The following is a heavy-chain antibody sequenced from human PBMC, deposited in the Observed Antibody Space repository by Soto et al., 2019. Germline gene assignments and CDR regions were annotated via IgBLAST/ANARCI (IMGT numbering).Heavy chain of an antibody. D-gene: IGHD1-7*01. CDR1: GGEISGNY. CDR2: INHSGST. J-gene: IGHJ5*02. Sequence: PQASLSLTCAAYGGEISGNYWSWIRQTPGKGLEWIGEINHSGSTNYNPSLKSRVTISVDTSKNQFSLKLSSVTAADTAVYSCARGVLTGTIQNWFDPWGQGTLVTVSS. CDR3: ARGVLTGTIQNWFDP. V-gene: IGHV4-34*01.